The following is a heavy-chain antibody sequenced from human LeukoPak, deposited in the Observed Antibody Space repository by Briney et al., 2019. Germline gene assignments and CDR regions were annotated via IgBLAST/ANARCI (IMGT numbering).Heavy chain of an antibody. J-gene: IGHJ4*02. V-gene: IGHV3-23*01. CDR2: ISGSGGST. CDR1: GLTFSSYA. CDR3: ASPGYDILTPLDY. Sequence: GGSLRLSCAASGLTFSSYAMSWVRQAPGKGLEWVLAISGSGGSTYYADSVKGRFTISRDNSKNTLYLQMNSLRAEDTAVYYCASPGYDILTPLDYWGQGTLVTVSS. D-gene: IGHD3-9*01.